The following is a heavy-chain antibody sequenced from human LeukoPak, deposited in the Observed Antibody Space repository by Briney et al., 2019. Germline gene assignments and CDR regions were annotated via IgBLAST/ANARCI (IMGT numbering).Heavy chain of an antibody. D-gene: IGHD3-16*02. V-gene: IGHV3-30*18. CDR2: ISYDEKHK. J-gene: IGHJ4*02. CDR1: GFTFTDYG. CDR3: AKDFVATLDY. Sequence: GGSLRLSCVASGFTFTDYGMHWVRQAPGKGLEWVALISYDEKHKYYADSVKGRFTIARDNSKNTLYLQMNNLRAGDMAVYYCAKDFVATLDYWGQGILVTVSS.